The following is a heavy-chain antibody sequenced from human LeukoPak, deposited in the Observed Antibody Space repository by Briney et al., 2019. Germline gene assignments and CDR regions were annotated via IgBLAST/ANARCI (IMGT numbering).Heavy chain of an antibody. CDR2: TYYRSKWYN. J-gene: IGHJ5*02. V-gene: IGHV6-1*01. CDR1: GDSVSINSAA. D-gene: IGHD6-6*01. Sequence: SQTLSLTCAISGDSVSINSAAWNWIRQSPSKGLEWLGRTYYRSKWYNDYAVSVKSRITINPNTSKNQISLQLNSVTPEDTAVYYCARGVAARPYNWFDPWGQATLVTVSS. CDR3: ARGVAARPYNWFDP.